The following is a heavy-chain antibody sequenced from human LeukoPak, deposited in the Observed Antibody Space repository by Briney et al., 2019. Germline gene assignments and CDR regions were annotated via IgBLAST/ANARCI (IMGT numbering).Heavy chain of an antibody. J-gene: IGHJ6*02. D-gene: IGHD6-13*01. V-gene: IGHV3-7*01. CDR3: ARDPRLYSSSWHYYYYYTMDV. Sequence: PGGSLRLSCAASGFTFSSYWMSWVRQAPGKGLEWVANIKQDGSEKYYVDSVKGRFTISRDNSKNTLYLQMNSLRAEDTAVYYCARDPRLYSSSWHYYYYYTMDVWGQGTTVTVSS. CDR1: GFTFSSYW. CDR2: IKQDGSEK.